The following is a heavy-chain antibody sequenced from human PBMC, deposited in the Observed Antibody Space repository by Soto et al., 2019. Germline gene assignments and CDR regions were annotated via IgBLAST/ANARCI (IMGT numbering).Heavy chain of an antibody. J-gene: IGHJ4*02. CDR1: GFTFSSYS. D-gene: IGHD3-10*01. CDR2: ISSSSSYI. Sequence: EVQLVESGGGLVKPGGSLRLSCAASGFTFSSYSMNWVRQAPGQGLEWVSSISSSSSYIYYADSVKGRFTIARDNAKNSRYLQMNSLRAEDTAVYYCARDEGGRLLWFGESLGFDYWGQGTLVTVSS. V-gene: IGHV3-21*01. CDR3: ARDEGGRLLWFGESLGFDY.